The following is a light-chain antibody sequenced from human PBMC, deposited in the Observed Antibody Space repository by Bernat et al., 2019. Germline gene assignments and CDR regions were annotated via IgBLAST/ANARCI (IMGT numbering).Light chain of an antibody. CDR1: QSISNY. CDR3: QQRSHWVT. J-gene: IGKJ5*01. V-gene: IGKV3-11*01. CDR2: DAS. Sequence: EIVLTQSPGTLSLSPGERATLSCRASQSISNYLAWYQQKPGQAPRLLIYDASNRATGIPARFSGSGSGTDFTLTISSLEPEDFAVYYCQQRSHWVTFGQGTRLEIK.